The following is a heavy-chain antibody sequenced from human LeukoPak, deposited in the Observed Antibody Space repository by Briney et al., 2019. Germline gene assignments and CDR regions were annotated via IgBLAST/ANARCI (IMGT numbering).Heavy chain of an antibody. D-gene: IGHD6-6*01. CDR1: GFTFSSYS. J-gene: IGHJ6*02. V-gene: IGHV3-48*01. CDR3: ARDSSSRFYYYYGMDV. Sequence: GGSLRLSCAASGFTFSSYSMNWVRQAPGKGLEWVSYISSSSSTIYYADSVKGRFTISRDNAKNSLYLQMNSLRAEDTAVYYCARDSSSRFYYYYGMDVWGQGTTVAVSS. CDR2: ISSSSSTI.